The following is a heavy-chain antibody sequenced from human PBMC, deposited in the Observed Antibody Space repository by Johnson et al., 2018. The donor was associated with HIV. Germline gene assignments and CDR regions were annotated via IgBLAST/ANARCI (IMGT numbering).Heavy chain of an antibody. Sequence: EKLVESGGGLVQPGGSLRLSCAASGFTFSSYDMHWVRQATGKGLEWVSAIGTAGDTYYVDSVKGRFTISRDNDKNSLYLQMDSLRAEDTAVYYCARKGDAFDIWGQGTMVIVSS. CDR2: IGTAGDT. CDR3: ARKGDAFDI. CDR1: GFTFSSYD. V-gene: IGHV3-13*01. J-gene: IGHJ3*02.